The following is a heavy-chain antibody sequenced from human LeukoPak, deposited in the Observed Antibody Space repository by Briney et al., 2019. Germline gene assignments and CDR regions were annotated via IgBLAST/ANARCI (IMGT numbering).Heavy chain of an antibody. V-gene: IGHV3-30-3*01. CDR2: ISYDGSNK. CDR1: GFTFSSYA. D-gene: IGHD2-8*01. J-gene: IGHJ4*02. Sequence: GGSLRLSCAASGFTFSSYAMHWVRQAPGKGLEWVAVISYDGSNKYYADSVKGRFTITRDNSKNTLYLQMNSLRTEDTAVYYCATAPYGPYWGQGTLVTVSS. CDR3: ATAPYGPY.